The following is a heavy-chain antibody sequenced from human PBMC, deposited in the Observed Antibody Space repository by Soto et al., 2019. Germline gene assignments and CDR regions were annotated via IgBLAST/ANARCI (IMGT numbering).Heavy chain of an antibody. CDR2: ISGSGGRT. J-gene: IGHJ3*02. V-gene: IGHV3-23*01. Sequence: PGGSLRLSCATSGFPFTNYAMSWVRQAPGKGLKWVSGISGSGGRTYYADSVKGRFTISRDNSNNTLDLQMNSLRADDTAVYYCAKNRKMTTVKPDAFEIWGQGTMVTVSS. CDR3: AKNRKMTTVKPDAFEI. CDR1: GFPFTNYA. D-gene: IGHD4-17*01.